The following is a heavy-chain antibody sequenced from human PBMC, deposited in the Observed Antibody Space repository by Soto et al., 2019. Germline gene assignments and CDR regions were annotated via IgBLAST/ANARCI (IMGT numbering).Heavy chain of an antibody. V-gene: IGHV4-30-4*01. D-gene: IGHD4-17*01. CDR2: IYYSGST. J-gene: IGHJ4*02. Sequence: SETLSLTCTVSGGSISSGDYYWSWIRQPPGKGLEWIGYIYYSGSTFYNPSLKSRVTISVDTSKNQFSLKLSSVTAADTAVYYCARAALNARTTVVTPIYVLDYWGQGTLVTVSS. CDR1: GGSISSGDYY. CDR3: ARAALNARTTVVTPIYVLDY.